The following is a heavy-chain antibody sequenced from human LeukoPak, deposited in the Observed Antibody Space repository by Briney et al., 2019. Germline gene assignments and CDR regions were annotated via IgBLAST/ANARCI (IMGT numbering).Heavy chain of an antibody. D-gene: IGHD2-15*01. CDR2: ISAYNGNT. CDR3: ARDVGYCSGGSCRDAFDI. Sequence: GASVKVSCKASGYTFTSYGISWVRQALGQGLEWMGWISAYNGNTNYAQKLQGRVTMTTDTSTSTAYMELRSLRSDDTAVYYCARDVGYCSGGSCRDAFDIWGQGTMVTVSS. J-gene: IGHJ3*02. CDR1: GYTFTSYG. V-gene: IGHV1-18*01.